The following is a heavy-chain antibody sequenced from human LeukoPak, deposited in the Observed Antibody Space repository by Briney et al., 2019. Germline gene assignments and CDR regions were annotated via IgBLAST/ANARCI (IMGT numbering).Heavy chain of an antibody. CDR3: ARDIITMVRGVMKPFDY. V-gene: IGHV1-2*06. CDR1: GYTFTGYY. J-gene: IGHJ4*02. D-gene: IGHD3-10*01. CDR2: INPNSGGT. Sequence: ASVKVSCKASGYTFTGYYMHWVRQAPGQGLEWMGRINPNSGGTNYVQQFQGRVTMTRDTSISTAYMELSRLRSDDTAVYYCARDIITMVRGVMKPFDYWGQGTLVTVSS.